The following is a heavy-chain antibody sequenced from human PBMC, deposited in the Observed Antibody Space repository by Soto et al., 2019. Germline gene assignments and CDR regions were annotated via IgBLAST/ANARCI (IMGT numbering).Heavy chain of an antibody. CDR2: ISGSGGST. D-gene: IGHD6-13*01. V-gene: IGHV3-23*01. Sequence: PGGSLRLSCAASGFTFSSYAMSWVRQAPGKGLEWVSAISGSGGSTYYADSVKGRLTISRDNSKNTLYLQMNSLRAEDTAVYYCAKDSSSWHMNWFDPWGQGTLVTVSS. J-gene: IGHJ5*02. CDR3: AKDSSSWHMNWFDP. CDR1: GFTFSSYA.